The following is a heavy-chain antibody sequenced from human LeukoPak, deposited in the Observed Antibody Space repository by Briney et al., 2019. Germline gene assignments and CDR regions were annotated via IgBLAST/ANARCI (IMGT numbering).Heavy chain of an antibody. CDR1: GFTVSSNY. CDR3: AKDRARIAAAGRGLDY. Sequence: GGSLRLSCAASGFTVSSNYMSWVRQAPGKGLEWVSVIYSGGSTYYADSVKGRFTISRDNSKNTLYLQMNSLRAEDTAVYYCAKDRARIAAAGRGLDYWGQGTLVTVSS. V-gene: IGHV3-66*01. J-gene: IGHJ4*02. CDR2: IYSGGST. D-gene: IGHD6-13*01.